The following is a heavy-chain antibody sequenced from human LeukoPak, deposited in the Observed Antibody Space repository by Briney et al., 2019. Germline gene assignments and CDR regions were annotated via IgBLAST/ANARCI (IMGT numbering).Heavy chain of an antibody. CDR2: ISGSGGTT. CDR3: AKHHPSSRGHDY. J-gene: IGHJ4*02. CDR1: GFTFGNDG. D-gene: IGHD1-14*01. Sequence: GGSLRLSCAASGFTFGNDGMSWVRQVPGKGXEWVSAISGSGGTTYYADSVKGRFTISRDNSQNTLYLQMKSLRAEDTAVYYCAKHHPSSRGHDYWGQGTLVTVSS. V-gene: IGHV3-23*01.